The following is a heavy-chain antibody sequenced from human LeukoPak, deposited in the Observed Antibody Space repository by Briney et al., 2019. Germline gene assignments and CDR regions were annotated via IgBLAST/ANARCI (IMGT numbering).Heavy chain of an antibody. V-gene: IGHV4-4*07. Sequence: SETLSLTCTVSGGSISSYHWSWIRQPAGKGLEWIGRIYTSGSINYNPSLKSRVTMSVDTSKNQFSLKLSSVTAADTAVYYCARGSYGSGRYYTNWFDPWGQGTLVTVSS. D-gene: IGHD3-10*01. J-gene: IGHJ5*02. CDR1: GGSISSYH. CDR2: IYTSGSI. CDR3: ARGSYGSGRYYTNWFDP.